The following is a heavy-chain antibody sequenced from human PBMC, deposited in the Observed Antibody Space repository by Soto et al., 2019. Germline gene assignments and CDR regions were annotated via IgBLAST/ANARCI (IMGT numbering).Heavy chain of an antibody. J-gene: IGHJ1*01. CDR3: ATDLGAALSPLSMLYVQE. V-gene: IGHV1-24*01. D-gene: IGHD3-10*01. CDR2: FDPEEGKM. CDR1: GYTLNELC. Sequence: QVQVVQSGTEVKKPGASVKVSCKVSGYTLNELCIHWVRQPPGKGLEWIGGFDPEEGKMIYAQNFQGRVTMTEDTSTDTAYMELNSLTSEDTAIYYCATDLGAALSPLSMLYVQEWDQGTVVTVSS.